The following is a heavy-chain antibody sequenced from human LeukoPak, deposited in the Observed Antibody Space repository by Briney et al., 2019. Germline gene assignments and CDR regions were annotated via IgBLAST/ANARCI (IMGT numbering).Heavy chain of an antibody. J-gene: IGHJ4*02. Sequence: SETLSLTCTVSGGSISSSSYYWGWIRQPPGKGLEWIGSIYYSGSTYYNPSLKSRVTISVDTSKNQFSLKLSSATAADTAVYYCATHTNNYYDSSGYSDYWGQGTLVTVSS. CDR3: ATHTNNYYDSSGYSDY. V-gene: IGHV4-39*01. CDR2: IYYSGST. D-gene: IGHD3-22*01. CDR1: GGSISSSSYY.